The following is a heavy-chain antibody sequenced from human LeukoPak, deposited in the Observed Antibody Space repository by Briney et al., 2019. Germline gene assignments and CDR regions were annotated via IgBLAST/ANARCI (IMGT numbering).Heavy chain of an antibody. V-gene: IGHV1-18*01. D-gene: IGHD1-26*01. CDR2: ISVYNGNT. J-gene: IGHJ4*02. Sequence: ASVKVSCKASGYAFISYAISWVRQAPGQGLEWMGWISVYNGNTNYAQKLQGRVTMTTDTSTSTAYMELRSLRSDDTAVYYCARVGPGGSYDDYWGQGTLVTVSS. CDR3: ARVGPGGSYDDY. CDR1: GYAFISYA.